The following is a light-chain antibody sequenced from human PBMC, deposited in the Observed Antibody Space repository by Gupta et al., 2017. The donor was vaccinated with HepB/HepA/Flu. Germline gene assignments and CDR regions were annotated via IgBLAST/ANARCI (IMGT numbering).Light chain of an antibody. V-gene: IGKV3-15*01. CDR3: QHYHNCPRT. CDR1: HRIDSN. CDR2: AGS. J-gene: IGKJ1*01. Sequence: IVMTQSPATLSVSPGERATLSCRASHRIDSNLAWYQQRPGQAPRLVIYAGSTRATGFPARFSGSRSGTEFTLTISKLQSEDFAIYYCQHYHNCPRTFGQGTKVEIK.